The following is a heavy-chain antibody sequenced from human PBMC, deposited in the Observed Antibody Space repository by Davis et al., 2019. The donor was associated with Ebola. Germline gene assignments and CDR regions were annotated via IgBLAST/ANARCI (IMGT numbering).Heavy chain of an antibody. J-gene: IGHJ4*02. Sequence: PGGSLRLSCAASGFTFSSYSMNWVRQAPGKGLEWVSSISSSSYIYYADSVKGRFTISRDNAKNSLYLQMNSLRAEDTAVYYCARAYSSSPLGYWGQGTLVTVSS. CDR3: ARAYSSSPLGY. CDR1: GFTFSSYS. CDR2: ISSSSYI. D-gene: IGHD6-6*01. V-gene: IGHV3-21*01.